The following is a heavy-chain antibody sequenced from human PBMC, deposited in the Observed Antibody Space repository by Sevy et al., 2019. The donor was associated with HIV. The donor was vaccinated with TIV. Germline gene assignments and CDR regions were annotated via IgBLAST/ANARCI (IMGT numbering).Heavy chain of an antibody. CDR3: ARDVAYCGGDCYPQFDY. CDR1: GFTFSSYA. V-gene: IGHV3-30-3*01. CDR2: ISYVGSNK. Sequence: GGSLRLSCAASGFTFSSYAMHWVRQAPGKGLEWVAVISYVGSNKYYADSVKGRFTISRDNSKNTLYLQMNSLRAEDTAVYYCARDVAYCGGDCYPQFDYWGQGTLVTVSS. D-gene: IGHD2-21*02. J-gene: IGHJ4*02.